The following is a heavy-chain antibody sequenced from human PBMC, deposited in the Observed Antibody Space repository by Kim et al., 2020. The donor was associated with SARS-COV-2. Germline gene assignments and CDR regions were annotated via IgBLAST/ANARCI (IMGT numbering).Heavy chain of an antibody. CDR1: GFTFSTFG. J-gene: IGHJ4*02. CDR3: AKPTYYYDGSGNYIDH. CDR2: ISPDGSHK. Sequence: GGSLRLSCAASGFTFSTFGMHWVRQAPGKGLEWVAVISPDGSHKYYADSVKGRFTISRDNSKNTLFLQVSSLGAEDTAVYYCAKPTYYYDGSGNYIDHWGQGTLVTVSS. V-gene: IGHV3-30*18. D-gene: IGHD3-22*01.